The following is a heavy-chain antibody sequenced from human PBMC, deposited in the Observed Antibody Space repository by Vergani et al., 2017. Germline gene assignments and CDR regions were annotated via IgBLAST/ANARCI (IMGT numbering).Heavy chain of an antibody. CDR1: GGTFSSYA. CDR3: ASGRTYYYDSSGYYYYYMDV. V-gene: IGHV1-69*01. J-gene: IGHJ6*03. CDR2: IIPIFGTA. D-gene: IGHD3-22*01. Sequence: QVQLVQSGAEVKKPGSSVKVSCKASGGTFSSYAISWVRQAPGQGLEWMGGIIPIFGTANYAQKFQGRVTITADESTSTAYMELSRLRSEDTAVSYCASGRTYYYDSSGYYYYYMDVWGKGTTVTVSS.